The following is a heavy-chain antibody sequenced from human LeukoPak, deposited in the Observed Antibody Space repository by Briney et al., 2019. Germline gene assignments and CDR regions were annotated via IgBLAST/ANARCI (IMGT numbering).Heavy chain of an antibody. D-gene: IGHD3-10*01. CDR2: INRNGRSI. J-gene: IGHJ5*02. V-gene: IGHV3-74*01. CDR3: AGAGGESHYYGSGTIDH. CDR1: GFTISNYW. Sequence: GGSLRLSCAASGFTISNYWMHWVRQVPGQGLVWLSRINRNGRSISYADSVKGRLTISRDTAKNTLYMQMNSLRAEDTAVYYCAGAGGESHYYGSGTIDHWGQGTMVTVSS.